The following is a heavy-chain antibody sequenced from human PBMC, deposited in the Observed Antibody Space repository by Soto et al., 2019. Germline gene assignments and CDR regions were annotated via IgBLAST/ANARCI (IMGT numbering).Heavy chain of an antibody. J-gene: IGHJ6*02. CDR2: IDPSDSYT. V-gene: IGHV5-10-1*01. CDR3: ARHYGSGREGYYYGMDV. D-gene: IGHD3-10*01. CDR1: GYSFTSHW. Sequence: GESLKISFKGSGYSFTSHWISWVRQMPGKGLEWMGRIDPSDSYTNYSPSFQGHVTTSADKSISTAYLQWSSLKASDTAMYYCARHYGSGREGYYYGMDVWGQGTTVTVSS.